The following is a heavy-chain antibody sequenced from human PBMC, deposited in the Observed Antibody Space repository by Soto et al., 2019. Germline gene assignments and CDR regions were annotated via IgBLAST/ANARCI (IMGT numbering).Heavy chain of an antibody. Sequence: GGSLRLSCAASGFTFSDYYMSWIRQAPGKGLEWVSYISSSGSTIYYADSVKGRFTISRDNAKNSLYLQMNSLRAEDTAVYYCARDPSPKTTGNPSFGYWGQGTLVTVSS. CDR3: ARDPSPKTTGNPSFGY. CDR1: GFTFSDYY. D-gene: IGHD4-17*01. CDR2: ISSSGSTI. V-gene: IGHV3-11*01. J-gene: IGHJ4*02.